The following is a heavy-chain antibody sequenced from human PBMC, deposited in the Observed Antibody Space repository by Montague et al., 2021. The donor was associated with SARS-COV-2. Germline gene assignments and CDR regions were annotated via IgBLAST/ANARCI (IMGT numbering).Heavy chain of an antibody. CDR2: IYHSGST. Sequence: SETLSLTCTVSGYSISSGYYWGWIRQPPGKGLEWIGCIYHSGSTYYNPSLKSRVTISVDTSKNQFSLKLSSVTAADTAVYYCARDARYYDFWSGRAQTSPDYWGQGTLVTVSS. CDR1: GYSISSGYY. J-gene: IGHJ4*02. V-gene: IGHV4-38-2*02. D-gene: IGHD3-3*01. CDR3: ARDARYYDFWSGRAQTSPDY.